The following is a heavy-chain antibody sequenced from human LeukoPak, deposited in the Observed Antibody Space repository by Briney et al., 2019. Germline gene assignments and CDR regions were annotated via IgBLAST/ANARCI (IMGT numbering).Heavy chain of an antibody. CDR3: AKDLSYDFWSGYYPGATGFDP. Sequence: GGSLRLSCAASGFTFSSYAMSWVRQAPGKGLEWVSAISGSGGSTYYADSVKGRFTISRDNSKNTLYLQMNRLRAEDTAVYYCAKDLSYDFWSGYYPGATGFDPWGQGTLVTVSS. CDR1: GFTFSSYA. D-gene: IGHD3-3*01. J-gene: IGHJ5*02. V-gene: IGHV3-23*01. CDR2: ISGSGGST.